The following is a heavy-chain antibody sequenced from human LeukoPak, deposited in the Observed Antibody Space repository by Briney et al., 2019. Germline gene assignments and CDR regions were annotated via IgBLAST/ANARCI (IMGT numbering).Heavy chain of an antibody. V-gene: IGHV1-2*02. Sequence: ASVKVSCKASGYTLIGYFLHWVRQAPGQGLEWMGWINPNNGVTNYAQRFHGRVSMTRDTSIYTAYMELSRLTSDDTAIYYCAREGGYDYSLGYWGQGTLVTVSS. CDR3: AREGGYDYSLGY. CDR1: GYTLIGYF. CDR2: INPNNGVT. J-gene: IGHJ4*02. D-gene: IGHD5-12*01.